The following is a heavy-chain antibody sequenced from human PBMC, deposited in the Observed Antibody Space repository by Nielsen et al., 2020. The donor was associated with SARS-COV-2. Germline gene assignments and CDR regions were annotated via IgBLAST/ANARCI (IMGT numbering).Heavy chain of an antibody. CDR1: GFAFSSYW. V-gene: IGHV3-74*01. J-gene: IGHJ5*02. CDR2: VNSDGTII. Sequence: GGSLRLSCAASGFAFSSYWMHWVRQVSGRGLAWVSRVNSDGTIISYADSVKGCFTISRDNAKNTLYLQMNSLRAEDTAVYYCARGRWLQPAPWFDPWGQGTLVTVSS. D-gene: IGHD5-24*01. CDR3: ARGRWLQPAPWFDP.